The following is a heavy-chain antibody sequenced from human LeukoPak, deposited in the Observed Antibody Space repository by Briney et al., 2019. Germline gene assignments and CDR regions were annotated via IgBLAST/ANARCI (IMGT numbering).Heavy chain of an antibody. CDR3: ARHSFEAAAGMGD. CDR1: GYRFTSYW. D-gene: IGHD6-13*01. CDR2: IYPGDSDT. Sequence: GESLQISCQGSGYRFTSYWIGWVRQMPGKGLEWMGIIYPGDSDTRYSPSFQGQITISVDKSISTAYVQWSSLKASDTAMYFCARHSFEAAAGMGDWGQGTLVTVSS. V-gene: IGHV5-51*01. J-gene: IGHJ4*02.